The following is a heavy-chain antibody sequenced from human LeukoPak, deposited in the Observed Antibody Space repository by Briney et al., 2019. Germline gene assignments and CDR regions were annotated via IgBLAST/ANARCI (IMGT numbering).Heavy chain of an antibody. J-gene: IGHJ4*02. V-gene: IGHV3-74*01. D-gene: IGHD3-10*01. CDR2: INSDGSST. CDR1: GFTFSNYW. CDR3: AKAAYGSESYYDPFDY. Sequence: GGSLTLSCAASGFTFSNYWMHWVRQAPGKGLVWVSRINSDGSSTTYADSVKGRFTISRDNSKNTLYLQMNSLRAEDTAVYYCAKAAYGSESYYDPFDYWGQGTLVTVSS.